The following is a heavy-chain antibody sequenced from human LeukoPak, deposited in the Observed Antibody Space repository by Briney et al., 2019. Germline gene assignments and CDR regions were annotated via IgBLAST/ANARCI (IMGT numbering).Heavy chain of an antibody. CDR2: IWYDGSNK. CDR1: GFTFSSYG. CDR3: ARDRRAEAYYYYGMDV. Sequence: GGSLRLSCAASGFTFSSYGMHWVRQAPGKGLEWVAVIWYDGSNKYYADSVKGRFTISRDNSKNTLYLQMNSLRAEDTAVYYCARDRRAEAYYYYGMDVWGQGTTVTVSS. J-gene: IGHJ6*02. V-gene: IGHV3-33*01. D-gene: IGHD6-19*01.